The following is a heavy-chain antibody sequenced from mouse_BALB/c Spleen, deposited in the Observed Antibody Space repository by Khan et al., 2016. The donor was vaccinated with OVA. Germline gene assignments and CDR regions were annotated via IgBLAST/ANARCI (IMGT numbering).Heavy chain of an antibody. CDR3: ASSLLLYAMDY. D-gene: IGHD1-2*01. CDR1: GFNIKDTY. V-gene: IGHV14-3*02. CDR2: IDPANGKT. Sequence: VQLKQSGAELVKPGASVKLSCTASGFNIKDTYIHWVNQRPEQGLEWIGRIDPANGKTIYDPKFQGKATIAADTSSNTAYLHLSSLTSEDTVVYDCASSLLLYAMDYWGQGSSVTVSS. J-gene: IGHJ4*01.